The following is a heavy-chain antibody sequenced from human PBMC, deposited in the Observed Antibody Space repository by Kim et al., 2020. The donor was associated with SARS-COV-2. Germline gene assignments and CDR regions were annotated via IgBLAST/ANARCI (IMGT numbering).Heavy chain of an antibody. J-gene: IGHJ4*02. D-gene: IGHD5-18*01. Sequence: YAASVKGRFTISRDKTKSTLYLQRNSQKAEDTAVYYCAKYKIQLWLPLGYWGRGALVTVSS. CDR3: AKYKIQLWLPLGY. V-gene: IGHV3-23*01.